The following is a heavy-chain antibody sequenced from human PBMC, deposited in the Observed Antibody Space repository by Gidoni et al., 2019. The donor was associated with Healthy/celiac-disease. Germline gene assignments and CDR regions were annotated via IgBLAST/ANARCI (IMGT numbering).Heavy chain of an antibody. CDR3: ARGSSFGEWELPNFDY. Sequence: QLQLQESGPGLVKPSETLSLTCTVSGGSISSSSYYWGWIRQPPGKGLEWIGSIYYSGSTYYNPSLKSRVTISVDTSKNQFSLKLSSVTAADTAVYYCARGSSFGEWELPNFDYWGQGTLVTVSS. J-gene: IGHJ4*02. D-gene: IGHD1-26*01. CDR1: GGSISSSSYY. V-gene: IGHV4-39*07. CDR2: IYYSGST.